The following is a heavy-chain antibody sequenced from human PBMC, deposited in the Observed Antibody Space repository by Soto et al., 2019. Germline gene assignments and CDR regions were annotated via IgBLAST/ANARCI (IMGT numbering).Heavy chain of an antibody. J-gene: IGHJ4*02. V-gene: IGHV4-39*01. Sequence: QLQLQESGPGLVKPSETLSLTCSVSGGAIDKSTYYWCWIRQPPGKGLEWIGSIYYSGSTYYYPSFKSRVTISVDTSRNQFSLKLSSVIAADTAVYYCARHHESGWYGYWGQGTLVTVSS. CDR2: IYYSGST. CDR1: GGAIDKSTYY. D-gene: IGHD6-19*01. CDR3: ARHHESGWYGY.